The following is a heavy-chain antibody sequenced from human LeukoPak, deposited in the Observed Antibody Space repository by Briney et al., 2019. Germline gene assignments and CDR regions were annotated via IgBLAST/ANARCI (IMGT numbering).Heavy chain of an antibody. CDR2: IYYSETT. D-gene: IGHD4-17*01. CDR1: GGSISSCY. CDR3: ARTTTVTTRFDY. J-gene: IGHJ4*02. Sequence: SETLPLTCTVSGGSISSCYWSWIRQPPGKGLEWIGYIYYSETTNYNPSLKSRVTISVDKSKNHFSLKLSSVTAADTAVYYCARTTTVTTRFDYWGRGTLVTVSS. V-gene: IGHV4-59*01.